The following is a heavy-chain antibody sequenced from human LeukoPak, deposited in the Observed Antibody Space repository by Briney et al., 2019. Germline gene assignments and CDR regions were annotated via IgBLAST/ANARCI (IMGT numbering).Heavy chain of an antibody. CDR1: EFTFSSYN. D-gene: IGHD3-3*01. CDR2: ISSSSTYI. V-gene: IGHV3-21*04. CDR3: AKVSFLEWLLYNYYYYYMDV. Sequence: PGGSLRLSCAASEFTFSSYNMNWVRQAPGKGLEWVSSISSSSTYIYYADSVKGRFTISRDNSKNTLYLQMNSLRAEDTAVYYCAKVSFLEWLLYNYYYYYMDVWGKGTTVTVSS. J-gene: IGHJ6*03.